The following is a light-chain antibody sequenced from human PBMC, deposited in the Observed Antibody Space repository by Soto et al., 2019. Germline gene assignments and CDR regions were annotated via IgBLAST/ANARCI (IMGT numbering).Light chain of an antibody. J-gene: IGKJ2*01. V-gene: IGKV4-1*01. CDR1: QRVLYNSDNENY. CDR2: WAS. CDR3: QQYYSSPYT. Sequence: DIVMTQSPDSLAVSLGERATINCKSSQRVLYNSDNENYVAWYQQKPGQPPKLLIYWASTRESGVPDRFSGSGSDTDFTLTISSLQAEDVAVYYCQQYYSSPYTFGQGTKLEIK.